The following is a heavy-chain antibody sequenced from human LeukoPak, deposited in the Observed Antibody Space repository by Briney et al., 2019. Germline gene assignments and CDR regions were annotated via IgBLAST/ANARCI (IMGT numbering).Heavy chain of an antibody. CDR1: GFTFSSYS. J-gene: IGHJ4*02. Sequence: GGSLRLTCAASGFTFSSYSMNWVRQAPGKGLEWVSSISSSSSYIYYADSVKGRFTISRDNAKNSLYLQMNSLRAEDTAVYYCARDRCSSTSCYCDYWGQGTLVTVSS. D-gene: IGHD2-2*01. CDR3: ARDRCSSTSCYCDY. V-gene: IGHV3-21*01. CDR2: ISSSSSYI.